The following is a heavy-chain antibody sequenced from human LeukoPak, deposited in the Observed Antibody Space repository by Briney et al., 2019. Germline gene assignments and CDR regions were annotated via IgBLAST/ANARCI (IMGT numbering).Heavy chain of an antibody. D-gene: IGHD6-19*01. CDR2: ISWSSGII. Sequence: PGGSLRLFCAASGFIFDDHGMHWVRQAPGKGLEWVSGISWSSGIIGYADSVKGRFTISRDNAKNSLYLQMNSLRAEDTALYYCAKDADAVAVANDYFDYWGQGTLVTVSS. CDR1: GFIFDDHG. J-gene: IGHJ4*02. CDR3: AKDADAVAVANDYFDY. V-gene: IGHV3-9*01.